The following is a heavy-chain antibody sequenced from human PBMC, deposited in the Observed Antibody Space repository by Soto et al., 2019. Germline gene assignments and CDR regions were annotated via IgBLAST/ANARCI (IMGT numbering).Heavy chain of an antibody. CDR3: ARDIVVVPAAKGGMDV. Sequence: SETLSLTCTVSGGSVSSGSYYWSWIRQPPGKGLEWIGYIYYSGSTNYNPSLKSRVTISVDTSKNQFSLKLSSVTAADTAVYYCARDIVVVPAAKGGMDVWGQGTTVTVSS. CDR1: GGSVSSGSYY. V-gene: IGHV4-61*01. J-gene: IGHJ6*02. CDR2: IYYSGST. D-gene: IGHD2-2*01.